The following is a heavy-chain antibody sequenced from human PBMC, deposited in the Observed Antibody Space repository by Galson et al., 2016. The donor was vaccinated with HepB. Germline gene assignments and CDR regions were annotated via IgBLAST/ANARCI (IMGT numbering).Heavy chain of an antibody. CDR3: AGRGDWPF. CDR2: ISHRGTT. CDR1: GGSISSSEW. J-gene: IGHJ4*02. Sequence: ETLSLTCVVSGGSISSSEWWSWVRQPPGKGLEWIGEISHRGTTNYNPSLKSPVTVSLAKSENQFSLILNSVTAADTAVYFWAGRGDWPFWGQGTLVTVSS. D-gene: IGHD2-21*02. V-gene: IGHV4/OR15-8*01.